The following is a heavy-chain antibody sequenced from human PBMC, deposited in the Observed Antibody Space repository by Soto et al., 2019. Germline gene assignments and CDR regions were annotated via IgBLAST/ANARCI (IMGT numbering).Heavy chain of an antibody. V-gene: IGHV4-30-2*01. Sequence: PSETLSLTCAVSGGSISSGGYSWSWIRQPPGKGLEWIGYIYHSGSTYYNPSLKSRVTISVDRSKNQFSLKLSSVTAADTAVYYCARGTDYYDSSGYFFYYYGMDVWGQGTTVTVSS. CDR2: IYHSGST. D-gene: IGHD3-22*01. CDR1: GGSISSGGYS. J-gene: IGHJ6*02. CDR3: ARGTDYYDSSGYFFYYYGMDV.